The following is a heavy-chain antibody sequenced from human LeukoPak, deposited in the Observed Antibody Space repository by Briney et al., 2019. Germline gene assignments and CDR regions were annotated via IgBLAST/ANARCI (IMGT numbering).Heavy chain of an antibody. D-gene: IGHD5-24*01. CDR3: ARIRDGYNDAYDL. CDR2: INPNSGGT. Sequence: ASVKVSCKASGYTFTGYYMHWVRQAPGQGLEWMGWINPNSGGTNYAQKFQGRVTMTRDTSISTAYMELSSLRSEDTAVYYCARIRDGYNDAYDLWGQGTVVTVPS. V-gene: IGHV1-2*02. J-gene: IGHJ3*01. CDR1: GYTFTGYY.